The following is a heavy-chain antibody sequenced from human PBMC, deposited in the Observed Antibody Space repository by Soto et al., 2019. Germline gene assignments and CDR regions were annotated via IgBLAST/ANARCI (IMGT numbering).Heavy chain of an antibody. CDR3: ARATYMNRYYYDSSGYRP. Sequence: SETLSLNCGVYGGSFSGYYWSWIRQPPGKGLEWIEKINHSGSTNYNPSLKSRVTISVDTSKNQFSLKLSSVTAADTAVYYCARATYMNRYYYDSSGYRPWGQGTLVTVSS. J-gene: IGHJ5*02. V-gene: IGHV4-34*01. CDR1: GGSFSGYY. CDR2: INHSGST. D-gene: IGHD3-22*01.